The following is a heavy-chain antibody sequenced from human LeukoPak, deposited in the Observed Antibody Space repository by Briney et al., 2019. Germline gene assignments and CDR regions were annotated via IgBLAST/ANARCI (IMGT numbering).Heavy chain of an antibody. CDR2: ISAYNGNT. J-gene: IGHJ4*02. CDR3: ARVQCPRCRMDY. Sequence: GASVKVSCKTSGYTFTSYGITWVRQAPGQGLEWMGWISAYNGNTNHAQKVQGRVTMTTDTSTSTAYMELRTLRSDDTAVYYCARVQCPRCRMDYWGQGTLVAVSS. V-gene: IGHV1-18*01. CDR1: GYTFTSYG. D-gene: IGHD2-15*01.